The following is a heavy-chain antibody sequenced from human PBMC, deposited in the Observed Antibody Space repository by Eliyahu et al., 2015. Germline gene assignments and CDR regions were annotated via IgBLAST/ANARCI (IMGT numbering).Heavy chain of an antibody. J-gene: IGHJ4*02. D-gene: IGHD3/OR15-3a*01. CDR1: GFTFDDXA. V-gene: IGHV3-43D*04. CDR2: ISWDGGST. Sequence: EVQLVESGGVVVQPGGSLRLSCAASGFTFDDXAMHXVRQAPGKGLEWVSLISWDGGSTYYADSVKGRFTISRDNSKNSLYLQMNSLRAEDTALYYCAKDKASVFGPSTLDYWGQGTLVTVSS. CDR3: AKDKASVFGPSTLDY.